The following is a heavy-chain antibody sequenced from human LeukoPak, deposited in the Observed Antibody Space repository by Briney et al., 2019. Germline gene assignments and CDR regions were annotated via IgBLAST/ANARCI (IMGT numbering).Heavy chain of an antibody. D-gene: IGHD5-18*01. V-gene: IGHV4-38-2*02. CDR1: GYSISSGYY. CDR2: IYHSGST. CDR3: ARGVRYSRYYYYYYMDV. Sequence: SETLSLTCTVSGYSISSGYYWGWIRQPPGKGLEWIGSIYHSGSTYYNPSLKGRVTISVDTSKNQFSLKLSSVTAADTAVYYCARGVRYSRYYYYYYMDVWGKGTTVTVSS. J-gene: IGHJ6*03.